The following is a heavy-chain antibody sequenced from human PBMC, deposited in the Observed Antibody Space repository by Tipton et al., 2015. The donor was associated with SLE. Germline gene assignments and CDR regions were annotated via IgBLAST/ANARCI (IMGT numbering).Heavy chain of an antibody. Sequence: TLSLTCSVSGGSISDSLYYWAWIRQPPGKGLEWIGSIYSSGSTYYNPSLKSRVTISSDTSTNQVSLKLISVTAADSAVYYCARDRGRDGSKVFGYWGRGTLVTVSS. D-gene: IGHD5-24*01. CDR1: GGSISDSLYY. V-gene: IGHV4-39*07. CDR3: ARDRGRDGSKVFGY. J-gene: IGHJ4*02. CDR2: IYSSGST.